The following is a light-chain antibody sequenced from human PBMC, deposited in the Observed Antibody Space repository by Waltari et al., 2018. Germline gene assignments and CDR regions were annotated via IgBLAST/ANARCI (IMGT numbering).Light chain of an antibody. V-gene: IGKV1-8*01. CDR3: QQYYSYPRT. CDR1: QGISRY. Sequence: IRMTQSPSSFSASTGDRVTITCRASQGISRYLAWYQQKPGKAPKLLIYAASTLQSGVPSRFSGSGSGTDFTLIISCLQSEDFATYYCQQYYSYPRTFGQGTKVEIK. J-gene: IGKJ1*01. CDR2: AAS.